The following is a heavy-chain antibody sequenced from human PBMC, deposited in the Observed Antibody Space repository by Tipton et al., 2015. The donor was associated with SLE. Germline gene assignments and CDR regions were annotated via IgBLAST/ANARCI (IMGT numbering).Heavy chain of an antibody. D-gene: IGHD7-27*01. CDR3: ARDPLGY. V-gene: IGHV4-39*07. Sequence: LRLSCTVSGGSISSSSYYWGWIRQPPGKGLGWIGSIYYSGSTYYNPSLKSRVTISVDTSKNQFSLKLSSVTAADTAVYYCARDPLGYWGQGTLVTVSS. J-gene: IGHJ4*02. CDR2: IYYSGST. CDR1: GGSISSSSYY.